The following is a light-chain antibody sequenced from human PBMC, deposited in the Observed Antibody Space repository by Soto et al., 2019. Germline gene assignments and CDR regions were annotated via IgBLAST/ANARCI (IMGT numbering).Light chain of an antibody. CDR3: QQYDSSLYT. Sequence: EIVLTQSPGTLSLSPGERATLSYRASQSVSSSYLAWYQQKPGQAPRLLIYGASTRAPGIPDRFSGSGSGTDFTLTISRLEPEDFAVYYCQQYDSSLYTFGLGTKLEI. CDR2: GAS. J-gene: IGKJ2*01. CDR1: QSVSSSY. V-gene: IGKV3-20*01.